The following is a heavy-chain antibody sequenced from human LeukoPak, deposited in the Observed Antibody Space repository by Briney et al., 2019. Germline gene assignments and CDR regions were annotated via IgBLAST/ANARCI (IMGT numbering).Heavy chain of an antibody. V-gene: IGHV4-39*07. D-gene: IGHD3-10*01. J-gene: IGHJ3*02. Sequence: PSETLSLTCTVSGGSISSGSYYWGWIRQPPGKGLEWIGSIYYSGSAYYNPSLKSRVTISVDTSKNQFSLKLMSVTAADTAVYYCARIMVRGVISLSPPGAFDIWGQGTMVAVSS. CDR1: GGSISSGSYY. CDR3: ARIMVRGVISLSPPGAFDI. CDR2: IYYSGSA.